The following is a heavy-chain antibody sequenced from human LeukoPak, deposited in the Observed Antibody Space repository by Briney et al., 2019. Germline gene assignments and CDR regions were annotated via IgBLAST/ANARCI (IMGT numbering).Heavy chain of an antibody. CDR3: ARGGYYYLDV. CDR1: GASMSSNY. J-gene: IGHJ6*03. Sequence: SETLSLTCTVSGASMSSNYWSWIRRPPGKGLEWIGYIYYAGSTISNPSLESRVTISIVTSTKFSLRLTSVTAADTAVYYCARGGYYYLDVWGKGTTVTVSS. V-gene: IGHV4-59*01. CDR2: IYYAGST.